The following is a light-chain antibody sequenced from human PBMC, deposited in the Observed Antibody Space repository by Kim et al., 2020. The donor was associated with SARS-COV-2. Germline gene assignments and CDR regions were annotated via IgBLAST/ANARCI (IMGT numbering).Light chain of an antibody. CDR2: EDN. V-gene: IGLV6-57*03. Sequence: TVTSSCTRSSGSIASNYVQWYQQRPGSAPTTVIYEDNQRPSGVPDRFSGSIDSSSNSASLTISGLKTEDEADYYCQSYDSSNPCVFGGGTQLTVL. CDR3: QSYDSSNPCV. CDR1: SGSIASNY. J-gene: IGLJ3*02.